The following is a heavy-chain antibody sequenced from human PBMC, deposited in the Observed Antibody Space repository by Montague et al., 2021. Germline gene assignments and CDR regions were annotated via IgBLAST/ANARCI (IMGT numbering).Heavy chain of an antibody. Sequence: LRLSCAASGFSFSSYWMHWVRQAPGKGLLWVSRITLDGSSTTFADSVKGRFTTSRYNAKATLYLQMNSLRVEDTAVYYCARNLASAAPGAFDIWGQGTMATVSS. D-gene: IGHD6-13*01. V-gene: IGHV3-74*01. CDR3: ARNLASAAPGAFDI. CDR1: GFSFSSYW. J-gene: IGHJ3*02. CDR2: ITLDGSST.